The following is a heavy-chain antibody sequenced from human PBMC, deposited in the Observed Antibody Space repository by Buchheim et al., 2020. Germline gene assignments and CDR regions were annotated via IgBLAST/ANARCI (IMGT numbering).Heavy chain of an antibody. CDR2: INHSGST. V-gene: IGHV4-34*01. D-gene: IGHD3-3*01. CDR1: GGSFSGYY. Sequence: QVQLQQWGAGLLKPSETLSLTCAVYGGSFSGYYWSWIRQPPGKGLEWIGEINHSGSTNYNPSLKSRVTISVDTSKNQFSLKLSSVTAADTAVYYCERGYYDFWSGRHFDYWGQGTL. CDR3: ERGYYDFWSGRHFDY. J-gene: IGHJ4*02.